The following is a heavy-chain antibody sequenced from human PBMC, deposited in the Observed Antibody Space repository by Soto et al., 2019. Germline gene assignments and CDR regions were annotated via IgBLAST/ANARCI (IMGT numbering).Heavy chain of an antibody. CDR1: GDTFNTFA. D-gene: IGHD1-20*01. V-gene: IGHV1-69*13. Sequence: SVKVSCKASGDTFNTFAISWVRQAAGQGLEWMGGIIPIFGTPDYAQHFPGRVTISADESTNTAYLELSSLRSEDTAVYYCARSPGITGTRASQYAIDVWGQGTTVTVSS. J-gene: IGHJ6*02. CDR3: ARSPGITGTRASQYAIDV. CDR2: IIPIFGTP.